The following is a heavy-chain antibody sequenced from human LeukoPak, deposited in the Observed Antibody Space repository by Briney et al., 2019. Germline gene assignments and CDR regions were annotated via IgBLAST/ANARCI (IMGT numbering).Heavy chain of an antibody. CDR3: AKEGTRGYSYGYRGSFDYVDY. CDR1: GFTFRSYG. J-gene: IGHJ4*02. CDR2: ISYDGNNK. Sequence: GGSLRLSCAASGFTFRSYGMHWVRQAPGKGLEWVAVISYDGNNKYYVDFVKGRFTISRDNSKNTLYLQMNSLRAEDTAVYYCAKEGTRGYSYGYRGSFDYVDYWGQGTRVTVSS. V-gene: IGHV3-30*18. D-gene: IGHD5-18*01.